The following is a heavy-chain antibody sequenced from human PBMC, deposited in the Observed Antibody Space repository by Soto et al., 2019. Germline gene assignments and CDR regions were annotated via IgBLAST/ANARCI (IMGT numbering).Heavy chain of an antibody. CDR3: VKSFVSSIRGFSYYYGWDV. V-gene: IGHV3-53*05. CDR2: IYGGGST. D-gene: IGHD3-3*01. Sequence: PGGSLRLSCAASGFTVSSNYMSWVRQAPGKGLEWVSVIYGGGSTYYADSVKGRFTISRDNSKSTLFLQMSSLSPEDTGVYYCVKSFVSSIRGFSYYYGWDVWGQGTTVTVSS. J-gene: IGHJ6*02. CDR1: GFTVSSNY.